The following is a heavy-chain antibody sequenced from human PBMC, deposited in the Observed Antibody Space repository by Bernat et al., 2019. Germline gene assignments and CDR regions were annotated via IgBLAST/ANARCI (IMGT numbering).Heavy chain of an antibody. D-gene: IGHD6-6*01. V-gene: IGHV3-30*01. CDR2: ISYDGSNK. J-gene: IGHJ4*02. Sequence: QVQLVESGGGVVQPGRSLRLSCAASGFTFSSYAMHWVRQAPGKGLEWVAVISYDGSNKYYADSVKGRFTISRDNSKNTLYLQMNSLRAEDTAVYYCAREYSSSSGPRNYFDYWGQGTLVTSPQ. CDR1: GFTFSSYA. CDR3: AREYSSSSGPRNYFDY.